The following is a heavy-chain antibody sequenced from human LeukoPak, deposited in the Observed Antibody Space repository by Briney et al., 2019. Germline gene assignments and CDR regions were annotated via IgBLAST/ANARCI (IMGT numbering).Heavy chain of an antibody. D-gene: IGHD3-9*01. CDR3: ARLSRLASDY. J-gene: IGHJ4*02. CDR1: GGSFSGYY. CDR2: INHSGST. Sequence: PSETLSLTCAVYGGSFSGYYWSWIRQPPGKGLEWIGEINHSGSTNYNPSLKSRVTISVDTSKNQFSLKLSSVTAADTAVYYCARLSRLASDYWGQGTLVTVSS. V-gene: IGHV4-34*01.